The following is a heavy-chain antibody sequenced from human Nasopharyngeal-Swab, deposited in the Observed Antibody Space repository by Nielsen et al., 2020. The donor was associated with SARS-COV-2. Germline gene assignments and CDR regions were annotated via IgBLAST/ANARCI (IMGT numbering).Heavy chain of an antibody. V-gene: IGHV4-39*01. J-gene: IGHJ3*02. D-gene: IGHD3-22*01. CDR3: ARRDYYDSSDLGAFDI. Sequence: RQPPGKGLEWIGSIYYSGSTYYNPSLKSRVTISVDTSKNQFSLKLSSVTAADTAVYYCARRDYYDSSDLGAFDIWGQGTMVTVSS. CDR2: IYYSGST.